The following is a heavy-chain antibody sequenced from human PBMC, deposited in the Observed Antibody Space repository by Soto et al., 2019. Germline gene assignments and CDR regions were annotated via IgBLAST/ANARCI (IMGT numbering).Heavy chain of an antibody. CDR2: IYHSGST. J-gene: IGHJ4*02. CDR1: GYSINTGYY. Sequence: PSETLSLTCAVSGYSINTGYYWGWIRRPPGKGLEWIGAIYHSGSTQYNPSLESRVTMSVDTSKNQFSLQLSSVTAADTAVYYCARGASSSRGYYFDYWGQGTLVTVSS. V-gene: IGHV4-38-2*01. CDR3: ARGASSSRGYYFDY. D-gene: IGHD6-13*01.